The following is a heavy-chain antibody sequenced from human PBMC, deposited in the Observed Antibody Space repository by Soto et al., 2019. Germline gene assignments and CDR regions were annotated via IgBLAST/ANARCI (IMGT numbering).Heavy chain of an antibody. D-gene: IGHD3-10*01. CDR2: IYGDGRTT. CDR3: VKNSGWFNS. CDR1: GFIFSTTD. J-gene: IGHJ5*01. Sequence: PGGSLRLSCEASGFIFSTTDMSWVRQAPGKGLEWVSTIYGDGRTTYYADSVRGRFPISRDNSKNMVYLQMDSLRVDDTAIYYCVKNSGWFNSWGQGSLVTVSS. V-gene: IGHV3-23*01.